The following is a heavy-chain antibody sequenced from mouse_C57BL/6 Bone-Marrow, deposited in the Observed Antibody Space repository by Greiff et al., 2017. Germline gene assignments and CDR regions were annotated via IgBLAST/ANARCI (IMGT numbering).Heavy chain of an antibody. Sequence: EVKVVESGGGLVKPGGSLKLSCAASGFTFSSYALSWVRQTPEKRLAWVATISDGGSYTYYPDNVKGRFTISRANAKNNLYLQMSHLKSEDTAMYYCARDPFYYYGTDYFDYWGQGTTLTVSS. D-gene: IGHD1-1*01. J-gene: IGHJ2*01. CDR1: GFTFSSYA. V-gene: IGHV5-4*01. CDR3: ARDPFYYYGTDYFDY. CDR2: ISDGGSYT.